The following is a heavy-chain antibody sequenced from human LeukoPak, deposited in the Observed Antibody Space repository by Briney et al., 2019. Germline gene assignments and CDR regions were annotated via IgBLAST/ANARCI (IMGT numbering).Heavy chain of an antibody. Sequence: SETLSLTCTVSGGSISSSSYYWGWIRQPPGKGLEWIGEIYHSGSTNYNPSLKSRVTISVDKSKNQFSLKLSSVTAADTAVYYCARRAEWELPVGFDYWGQGTLVTVSS. CDR2: IYHSGST. CDR1: GGSISSSSYY. D-gene: IGHD1-26*01. J-gene: IGHJ4*02. V-gene: IGHV4-39*07. CDR3: ARRAEWELPVGFDY.